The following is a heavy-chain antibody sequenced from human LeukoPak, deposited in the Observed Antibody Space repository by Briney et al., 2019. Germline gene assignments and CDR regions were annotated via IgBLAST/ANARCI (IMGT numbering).Heavy chain of an antibody. V-gene: IGHV3-30*18. CDR1: GFTFSSYG. Sequence: GGSLRLSCAASGFTFSSYGMHWVRQAPGKGLGWVAVISNDGSNKYYADSVKGRFTISRDNSKNTLYLQMNSLRAEDTAVYYCANENYYGSSGYPDHWGQGTLVTVSS. CDR2: ISNDGSNK. J-gene: IGHJ5*02. CDR3: ANENYYGSSGYPDH. D-gene: IGHD3-22*01.